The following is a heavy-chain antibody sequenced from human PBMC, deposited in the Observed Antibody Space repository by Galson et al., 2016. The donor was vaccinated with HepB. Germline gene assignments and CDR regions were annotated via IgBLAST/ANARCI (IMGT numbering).Heavy chain of an antibody. V-gene: IGHV3-7*01. D-gene: IGHD3-16*01. J-gene: IGHJ4*02. CDR3: SREMTGSYVD. CDR1: GFTFNAHW. Sequence: SLRLSCAASGFTFNAHWMNWVRQAPGKGLEWVANIRGDGIVSYYAESVRGRFTISRDNAKNSLYLQMNGLRVDETAVYYCSREMTGSYVDWGQGTLVTVSS. CDR2: IRGDGIVS.